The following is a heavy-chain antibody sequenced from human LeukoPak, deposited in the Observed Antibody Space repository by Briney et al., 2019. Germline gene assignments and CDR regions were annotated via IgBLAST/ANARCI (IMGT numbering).Heavy chain of an antibody. D-gene: IGHD3-22*01. V-gene: IGHV4-61*02. CDR1: GGSISSDSYY. CDR2: IYSSGST. J-gene: IGHJ3*02. CDR3: ARVWGVTDFYDNRGAFDI. Sequence: SETLSLTCTVSGGSISSDSYYWSWIRQPAGKGLEWLGRIYSSGSTSYSPSLKSRVTISVDTSKNQFSLKLSSVTAADTAVYYCARVWGVTDFYDNRGAFDIWGQGTMVTVSS.